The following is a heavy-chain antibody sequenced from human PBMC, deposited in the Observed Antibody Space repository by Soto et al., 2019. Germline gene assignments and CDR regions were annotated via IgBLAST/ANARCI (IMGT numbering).Heavy chain of an antibody. Sequence: SETLSLPCTVSGGSFRTSSYYWGWIPQPPGKGLEWIGSIYYSGSTYYNPSLKSRVTISVDTSKNQFSLKLSSVTAADTAVYYCASIGGTLYYYYGMDVWGQGTTVT. V-gene: IGHV4-39*01. CDR1: GGSFRTSSYY. J-gene: IGHJ6*02. D-gene: IGHD2-15*01. CDR2: IYYSGST. CDR3: ASIGGTLYYYYGMDV.